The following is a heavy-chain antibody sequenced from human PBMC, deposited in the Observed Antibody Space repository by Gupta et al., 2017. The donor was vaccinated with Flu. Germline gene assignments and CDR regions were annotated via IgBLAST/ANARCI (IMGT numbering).Heavy chain of an antibody. V-gene: IGHV3-23*01. J-gene: IGHJ5*02. D-gene: IGHD3-22*01. Sequence: EVQLLESGGTLAQPGGSLRLSCVASGFTFRSHAMNWVRQAPGKGLEWVAGISGNGESTYYIQSVKGRFGISRDNSKNTLYLQMDSLRAEDTAVYYCAKGAEGVTMIIVSCFDPWGQGTLVTVSS. CDR2: ISGNGEST. CDR1: GFTFRSHA. CDR3: AKGAEGVTMIIVSCFDP.